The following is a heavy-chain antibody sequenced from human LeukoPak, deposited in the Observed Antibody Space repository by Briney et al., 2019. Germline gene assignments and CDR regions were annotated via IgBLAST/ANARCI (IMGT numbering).Heavy chain of an antibody. CDR1: GFTVSSNY. Sequence: GGSLRLSCAVSGFTVSSNYFSWVRQAPGKGLEWVSVIYTEGTTYYADSVKGRFIISRDNSKNTVYLQMNSLRVEDTAVYYCAKDRVRGYSSGFQGYYGMDVWGQGTTVTVSS. D-gene: IGHD5-12*01. CDR2: IYTEGTT. V-gene: IGHV3-53*05. CDR3: AKDRVRGYSSGFQGYYGMDV. J-gene: IGHJ6*02.